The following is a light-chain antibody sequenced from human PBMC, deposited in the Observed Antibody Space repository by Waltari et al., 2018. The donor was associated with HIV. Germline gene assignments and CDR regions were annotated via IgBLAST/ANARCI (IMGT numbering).Light chain of an antibody. CDR1: SSNIGAGYD. Sequence: QSVLTQPPSVSGAPGQRVTIPCTGRSSNIGAGYDVHWYQQLPGKAPKLLISGNNNRPSGVPDRFSGSKSGTSTSLAITGLQAEDEADYYCQSYDSSLSDLLFGGGTKLTVL. CDR2: GNN. J-gene: IGLJ3*02. V-gene: IGLV1-40*01. CDR3: QSYDSSLSDLL.